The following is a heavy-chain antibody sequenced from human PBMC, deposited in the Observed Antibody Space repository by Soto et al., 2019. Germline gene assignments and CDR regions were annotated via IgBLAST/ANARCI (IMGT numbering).Heavy chain of an antibody. J-gene: IGHJ4*02. CDR3: ATENYYDSSGYHY. CDR1: GYTLTGLY. D-gene: IGHD3-22*01. Sequence: ASVKVSCKASGYTLTGLYMHWVRQAPGQGREWMGGFNPKDGDTSYAQKFQGRVTMTEATSTDTAYMELRRLRSEDTAVFYCATENYYDSSGYHYWGQGTLVTVSS. V-gene: IGHV1-24*01. CDR2: FNPKDGDT.